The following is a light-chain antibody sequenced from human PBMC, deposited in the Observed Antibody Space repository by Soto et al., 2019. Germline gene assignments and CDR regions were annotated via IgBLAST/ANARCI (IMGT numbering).Light chain of an antibody. J-gene: IGLJ1*01. CDR3: SSYTSSHTCV. CDR2: DVN. CDR1: SSDVGGYNY. Sequence: QSVLTQPASVSGSPGQSITISCTGISSDVGGYNYVSWHQQHPGKAPKLMIFDVNNRPSGVSNRFSGSKSGNTASLTISGLQAEDEADYYCSSYTSSHTCVFGTGTKVTDL. V-gene: IGLV2-14*01.